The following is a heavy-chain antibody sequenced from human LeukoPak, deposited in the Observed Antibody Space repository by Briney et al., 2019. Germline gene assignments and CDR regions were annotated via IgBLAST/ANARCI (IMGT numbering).Heavy chain of an antibody. V-gene: IGHV1-2*02. D-gene: IGHD3-10*01. J-gene: IGHJ4*02. CDR3: ARARTTSRTGSYYN. Sequence: ASVKVSCKASGYTFTGYYIHWVRQAPGQGLEWMGWINPNSGGTNYAQKFQGRVTMTWDTSISTAYMELSRLRSDDTAVYYCARARTTSRTGSYYNWGQGTLVTVSS. CDR1: GYTFTGYY. CDR2: INPNSGGT.